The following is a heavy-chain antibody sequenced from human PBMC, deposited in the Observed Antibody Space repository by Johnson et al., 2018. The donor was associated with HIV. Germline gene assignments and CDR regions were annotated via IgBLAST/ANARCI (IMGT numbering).Heavy chain of an antibody. CDR2: ISYDGSNQ. V-gene: IGHV3-30*04. J-gene: IGHJ3*02. Sequence: QVQLVESGGGVVQPGRSLRLSCAASGFTFSSYAMHWVRQAPGKGLEWVAVISYDGSNQYYAASVKGRFTISSDNSKNTLHLQMNSLGGEDTAGYYCARGRGPRGAFDIWGQGTMVTGSS. CDR1: GFTFSSYA. CDR3: ARGRGPRGAFDI. D-gene: IGHD3-16*01.